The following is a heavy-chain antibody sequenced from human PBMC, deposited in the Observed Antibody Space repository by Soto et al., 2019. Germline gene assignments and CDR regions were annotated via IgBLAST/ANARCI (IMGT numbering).Heavy chain of an antibody. CDR2: IKTNTEGGTT. V-gene: IGHV3-15*07. CDR3: TTGSVAGV. CDR1: GLTISNAW. Sequence: EVQLVESGGGFIYPGGSLRLSCAASGLTISNAWMNWVRQAPGKGLEWVGRIKTNTEGGTTDYAAAVKGRFTVSRDDSNNTLYLQMNSLRTEDTAVYYCTTGSVAGVWGQGTTVTGSS. D-gene: IGHD2-15*01. J-gene: IGHJ6*02.